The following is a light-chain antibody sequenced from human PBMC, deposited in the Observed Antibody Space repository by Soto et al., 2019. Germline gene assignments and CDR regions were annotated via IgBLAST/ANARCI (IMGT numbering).Light chain of an antibody. Sequence: DIQMTQSPSTLSVSVGDTVTITCRASQSISTWLAWYQQKPGKAPNLLIYETSTLKSGIPSRFSGSGSGTEFTLTISSLQPDDFATYYCQQYKGYSGTFGQGTKLEIK. V-gene: IGKV1-5*01. J-gene: IGKJ2*01. CDR3: QQYKGYSGT. CDR2: ETS. CDR1: QSISTW.